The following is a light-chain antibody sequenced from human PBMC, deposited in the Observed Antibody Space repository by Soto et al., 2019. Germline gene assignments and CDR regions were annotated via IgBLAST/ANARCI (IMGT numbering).Light chain of an antibody. V-gene: IGLV1-40*01. CDR2: GNS. CDR3: QSYDSSLSGWV. Sequence: QSVLTQPPSVSGAPGQRVTISCTGSSSNIGAGYDVHWYQQLPGTAPILLIYGNSNRPSGVPDRFSGSKSGTSASLAITGLQCEDEADYYCQSYDSSLSGWVFGGGTKLTVL. J-gene: IGLJ3*02. CDR1: SSNIGAGYD.